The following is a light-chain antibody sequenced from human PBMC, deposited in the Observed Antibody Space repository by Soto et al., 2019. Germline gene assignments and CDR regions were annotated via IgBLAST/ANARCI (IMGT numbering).Light chain of an antibody. CDR3: SSYTSSSLGVV. Sequence: QSALTQPASVSGSPGQSITISCTGTSSDVGGYNYVSWYQQYPGKAPKLMTYDVSGRPSGVSNRFSGSKSGNTASLTISGLQAEDEADYYCSSYTSSSLGVVFGGGTKLTVL. CDR1: SSDVGGYNY. CDR2: DVS. J-gene: IGLJ2*01. V-gene: IGLV2-14*03.